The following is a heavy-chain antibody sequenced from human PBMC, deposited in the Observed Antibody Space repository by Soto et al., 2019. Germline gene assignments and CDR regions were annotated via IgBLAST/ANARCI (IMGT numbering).Heavy chain of an antibody. J-gene: IGHJ4*02. CDR2: IYYTGST. CDR1: GGSINSADYY. V-gene: IGHV4-30-4*01. Sequence: QVQLQESGPGLVKPSQTLSLTCTVSGGSINSADYYGSWIRQPPGKGLEWIGYIYYTGSTYYNPSLKSRVTMSLDTSKQQFSLKLSSVTVADTAVYYCARAFHGSGSGPDYWGQGTLVTVSS. CDR3: ARAFHGSGSGPDY. D-gene: IGHD3-10*01.